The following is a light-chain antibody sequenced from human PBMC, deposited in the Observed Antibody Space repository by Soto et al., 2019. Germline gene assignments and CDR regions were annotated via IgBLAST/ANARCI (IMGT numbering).Light chain of an antibody. Sequence: QSVLTQSPSASGTPGQRVSISCSGSTSNIGTNTVSWYKHVPGTAPKLRIYSNDQRPSAVPGRFSGSKSGTSASLAISGLLSEDEADYYCATWDDSLNVVFGGGTKLTVL. CDR1: TSNIGTNT. CDR3: ATWDDSLNVV. CDR2: SND. V-gene: IGLV1-44*01. J-gene: IGLJ2*01.